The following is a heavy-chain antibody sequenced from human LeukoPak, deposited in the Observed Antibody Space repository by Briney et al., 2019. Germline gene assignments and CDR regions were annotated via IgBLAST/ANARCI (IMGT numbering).Heavy chain of an antibody. Sequence: PGGSLRLSCAASEFIFSSYDMSWVRQAPGKGLEWVSAISANGGSTYYADSVKGRVTIYRDNYKIMLFLQMTSLTAEATAVYYCAKASGSSSSRSLDYWGPGTLVTVSS. CDR1: EFIFSSYD. CDR3: AKASGSSSSRSLDY. D-gene: IGHD6-13*01. J-gene: IGHJ4*02. CDR2: ISANGGST. V-gene: IGHV3-23*01.